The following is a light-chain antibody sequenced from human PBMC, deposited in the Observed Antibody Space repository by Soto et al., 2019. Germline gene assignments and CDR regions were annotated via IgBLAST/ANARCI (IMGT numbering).Light chain of an antibody. CDR2: GAS. Sequence: EIVMTQSPATLSVSPGERATLSCRASQSVSSNLAWYQQKPGQAPRLLIYGASTRSTGIPARFSGSGSGTEFTLTISSLLSEHFVVSYCQQYNKWPWTFGQGTTVEIK. V-gene: IGKV3-15*01. CDR3: QQYNKWPWT. J-gene: IGKJ1*01. CDR1: QSVSSN.